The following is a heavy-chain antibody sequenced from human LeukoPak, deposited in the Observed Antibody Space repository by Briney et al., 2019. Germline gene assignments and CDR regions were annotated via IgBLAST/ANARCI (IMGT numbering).Heavy chain of an antibody. J-gene: IGHJ4*02. V-gene: IGHV3-7*01. D-gene: IGHD3-10*01. CDR3: ARLRGGAY. Sequence: RGSLRPSCAASGFTFSTYWMTWVRQAPGKGLEWVANIKQDGGETYCVDSVKGRFTISRDNAKNSLYLQMNSLRAEDTALYYCARLRGGAYWGQGTLVTVSS. CDR2: IKQDGGET. CDR1: GFTFSTYW.